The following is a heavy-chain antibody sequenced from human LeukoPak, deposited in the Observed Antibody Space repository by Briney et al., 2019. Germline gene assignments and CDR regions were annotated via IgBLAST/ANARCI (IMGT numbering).Heavy chain of an antibody. V-gene: IGHV4-39*02. D-gene: IGHD3-16*01. CDR3: ARDPVGDDAFDI. CDR2: DYYSGTT. J-gene: IGHJ3*02. Sequence: SETLSLTCTVSGASISSSSYYWGWIRQPPGKGLEWIGSDYYSGTTYYNPSLKSRVTISVDTSKNQFSLKLSSVTAADTAVYYCARDPVGDDAFDIWGQGTMVTVSS. CDR1: GASISSSSYY.